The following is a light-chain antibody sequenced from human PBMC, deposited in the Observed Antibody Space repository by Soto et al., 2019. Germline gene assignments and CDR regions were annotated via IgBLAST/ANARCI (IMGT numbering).Light chain of an antibody. Sequence: EIVMTQSPSTLSVSPGERSGVSCIASQSVSSSYLAWYQQKPGQAPRLLIYGASSRATGIPDRFSGSGSGTDFTLTISSLQPEDSATYFCQQSYTTPFTFGPGTKVDI. V-gene: IGKV3D-20*02. CDR2: GAS. CDR1: QSVSSSY. CDR3: QQSYTTPFT. J-gene: IGKJ3*01.